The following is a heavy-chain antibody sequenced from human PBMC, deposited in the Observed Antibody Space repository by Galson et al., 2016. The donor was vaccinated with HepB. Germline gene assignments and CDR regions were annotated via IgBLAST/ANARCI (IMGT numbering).Heavy chain of an antibody. CDR3: ATAIIGGLSDHHTFDI. Sequence: SVKVSCKVSGYTLSELSMHWVRQAPGKGLEWMGGFDPENGETIYAQKFQGRVTMTEDTSTDTAYMELSSLRSEDTAIYYCATAIIGGLSDHHTFDIWGQGTMVTVSS. V-gene: IGHV1-24*01. J-gene: IGHJ3*02. CDR2: FDPENGET. D-gene: IGHD2-15*01. CDR1: GYTLSELS.